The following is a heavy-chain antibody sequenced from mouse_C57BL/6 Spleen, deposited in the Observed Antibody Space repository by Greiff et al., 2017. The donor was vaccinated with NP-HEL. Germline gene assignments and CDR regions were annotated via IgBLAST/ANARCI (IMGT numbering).Heavy chain of an antibody. CDR2: IDPSDSYT. CDR3: ARGGNFTSFDY. V-gene: IGHV1-59*01. Sequence: QVQLQQPGAELVRPGTSVKLSCKASGYTFTSYWMHWVKQRPGQGLEWIGVIDPSDSYTNYNQKFKGKATLTVDTSSSTAYMQLSSLTSEDSAVYYCARGGNFTSFDYWGQGTTLTVSS. J-gene: IGHJ2*01. CDR1: GYTFTSYW.